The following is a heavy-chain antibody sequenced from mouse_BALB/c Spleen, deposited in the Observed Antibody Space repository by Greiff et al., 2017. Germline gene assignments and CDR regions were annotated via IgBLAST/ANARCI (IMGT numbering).Heavy chain of an antibody. CDR3: ARYYGSSDY. CDR2: IYPGDGDT. J-gene: IGHJ2*01. V-gene: IGHV1-87*01. Sequence: VQLVESGAELARPGASVKLSCKASGYTFTSYWMQWVKQRPGQGLEWIGAIYPGDGDTRYTQKFKGKATLTADKSSSTAYMQLSSLASEDSAVYYCARYYGSSDYWGQGTTLTVSS. D-gene: IGHD1-1*01. CDR1: GYTFTSYW.